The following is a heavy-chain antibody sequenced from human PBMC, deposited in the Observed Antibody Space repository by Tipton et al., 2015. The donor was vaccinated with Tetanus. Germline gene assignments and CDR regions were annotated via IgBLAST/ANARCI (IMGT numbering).Heavy chain of an antibody. CDR2: IKNKADGGTT. Sequence: SLRLSCATSGLFFKNAWMNWVRQAPGKGLEWVGRIKNKADGGTTDYSARVKGRFTISRDNSKNTLYLQMNSRRAEDTAGYYCAREADCSGGSCFSGDFDNWGQGTQVTVSS. CDR1: GLFFKNAW. D-gene: IGHD2-15*01. CDR3: AREADCSGGSCFSGDFDN. V-gene: IGHV3-15*07. J-gene: IGHJ4*02.